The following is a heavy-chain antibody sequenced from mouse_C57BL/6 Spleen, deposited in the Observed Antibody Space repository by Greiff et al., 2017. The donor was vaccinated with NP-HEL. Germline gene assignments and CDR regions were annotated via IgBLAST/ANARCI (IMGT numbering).Heavy chain of an antibody. CDR2: IYPGNGDT. CDR3: ARAYYGSTFYAMDY. D-gene: IGHD1-1*01. CDR1: GYTFTSYN. Sequence: LQLSGAELVRPGASVKMSCKASGYTFTSYNMHWVKQTPRQGLEWIGAIYPGNGDTSYNQKFKGKATLTVDKSSSTAYMQLSSLTSEDSAVYFCARAYYGSTFYAMDYWGQGTSVTVSS. J-gene: IGHJ4*01. V-gene: IGHV1-12*01.